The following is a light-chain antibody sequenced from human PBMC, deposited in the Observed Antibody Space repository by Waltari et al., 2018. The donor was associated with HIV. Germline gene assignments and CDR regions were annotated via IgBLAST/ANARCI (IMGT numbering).Light chain of an antibody. Sequence: EIVLTQSPVTLSLSPGERATLCCRASQNIGSHLAWYQQKPGLAPRLLIFDASSRATGIPARFSGGGSGTDFTLTISSLEPEDFAVYFCQQRSNWPPSLTFGGGTKVEIK. CDR2: DAS. V-gene: IGKV3-11*01. CDR1: QNIGSH. CDR3: QQRSNWPPSLT. J-gene: IGKJ4*01.